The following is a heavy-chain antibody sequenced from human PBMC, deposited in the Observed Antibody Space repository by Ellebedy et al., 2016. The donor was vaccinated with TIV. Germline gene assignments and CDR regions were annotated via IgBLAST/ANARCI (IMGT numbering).Heavy chain of an antibody. CDR3: ARPLNYGDYLDAFDI. CDR1: GGSTSSYY. CDR2: IYYSGST. D-gene: IGHD4-17*01. Sequence: MPSETLSLTCTVSGGSTSSYYWGRIRQPPGKGLEWIGSIYYSGSTYYNPALKSRVTISVDTSKNQFSLKLSSVTAADTAVYYCARPLNYGDYLDAFDIWGQGTMVTVSS. J-gene: IGHJ3*02. V-gene: IGHV4-39*01.